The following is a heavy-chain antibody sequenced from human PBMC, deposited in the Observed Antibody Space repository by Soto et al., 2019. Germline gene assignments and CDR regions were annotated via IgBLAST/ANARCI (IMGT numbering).Heavy chain of an antibody. CDR2: INAGNGNT. CDR3: ARELFPTRIAVAVV. J-gene: IGHJ4*02. Sequence: QVQLVQSGAEVKKPGASVKVSCKASGYTFTSYAMHWVRQAPGQRLEWMGWINAGNGNTKYSQKFQGRVTITRDTSASTAYMELSSLRSEDTAVYYCARELFPTRIAVAVVWGQGTLVTVSS. CDR1: GYTFTSYA. V-gene: IGHV1-3*01. D-gene: IGHD6-19*01.